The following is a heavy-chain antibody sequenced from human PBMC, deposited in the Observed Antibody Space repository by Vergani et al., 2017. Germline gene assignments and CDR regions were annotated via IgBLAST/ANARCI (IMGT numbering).Heavy chain of an antibody. Sequence: QVQLVESGGGVVQRGGSLRLSCATSGFTLSNYDMQWIRQGPGKGLEFVAFIQFDGSNQYYADSVKGRFTLSRDNSKNTLYLQMNSLRAEDTAVYYCAREGDYGDYVFDYWGQGTLVTVSS. CDR1: GFTLSNYD. V-gene: IGHV3-30*02. J-gene: IGHJ4*02. D-gene: IGHD4-17*01. CDR2: IQFDGSNQ. CDR3: AREGDYGDYVFDY.